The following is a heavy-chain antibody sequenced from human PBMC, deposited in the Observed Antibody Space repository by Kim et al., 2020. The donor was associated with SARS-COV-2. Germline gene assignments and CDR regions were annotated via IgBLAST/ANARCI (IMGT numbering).Heavy chain of an antibody. CDR1: GFTFSNAW. V-gene: IGHV3-15*01. CDR2: IKSKTDGGTT. D-gene: IGHD6-19*01. J-gene: IGHJ5*02. Sequence: GGSLRLSCAASGFTFSNAWMSWVRQAPGKGLEWVGRIKSKTDGGTTDYAAPVKGRFTISRDDSKNTLYLQMNSLKTEDTAVYYCTTESSSSGWYLENWFDPWGQGTLVTVSS. CDR3: TTESSSSGWYLENWFDP.